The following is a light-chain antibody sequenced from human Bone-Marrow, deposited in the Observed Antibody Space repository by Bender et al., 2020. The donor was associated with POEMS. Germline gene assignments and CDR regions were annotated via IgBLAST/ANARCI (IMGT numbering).Light chain of an antibody. CDR2: DVT. V-gene: IGLV2-14*03. CDR1: SSDIGDHNY. Sequence: QSALTQPASVSGSPGQSITIPCTGASSDIGDHNYVSWYQQHPIKAPKLLIFDVTDRPSGVPDRFSGSKSGTSASLAITGLQAEDEGDYYCQSYDNSLGGWVFGGGTKLTVL. J-gene: IGLJ3*02. CDR3: QSYDNSLGGWV.